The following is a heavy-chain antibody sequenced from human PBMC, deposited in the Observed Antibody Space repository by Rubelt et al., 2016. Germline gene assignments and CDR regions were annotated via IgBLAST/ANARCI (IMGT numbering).Heavy chain of an antibody. V-gene: IGHV4-39*07. Sequence: QLQLQESGPGLVKPSETLSLTCSVSGGSISSGSHYWAWIRQPPGKGLEWIGEVHHSGNSNYNPSLKSRVTLSVDTSKKQVALRLSSVTAADTAVYYCARNYYDGSGFTFDPWGQGTLVTVSS. D-gene: IGHD3-22*01. CDR3: ARNYYDGSGFTFDP. CDR2: VHHSGNS. J-gene: IGHJ5*02. CDR1: GGSISSGSHY.